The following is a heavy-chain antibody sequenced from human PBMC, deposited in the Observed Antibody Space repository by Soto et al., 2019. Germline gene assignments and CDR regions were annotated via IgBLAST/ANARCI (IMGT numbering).Heavy chain of an antibody. CDR1: GFTFSSFA. J-gene: IGHJ4*02. CDR2: VSVSGGTT. D-gene: IGHD3-22*01. V-gene: IGHV3-23*01. CDR3: AKGLYYYDSSGYRLFDY. Sequence: GGSLRLSCEDSGFTFSSFAMNWVRQAPGKGLEWVSSVSVSGGTTYYADSLKGRFTISRDNSKKTVYLQMNRLRADDTAIYYCAKGLYYYDSSGYRLFDYWGQGTLVTVSS.